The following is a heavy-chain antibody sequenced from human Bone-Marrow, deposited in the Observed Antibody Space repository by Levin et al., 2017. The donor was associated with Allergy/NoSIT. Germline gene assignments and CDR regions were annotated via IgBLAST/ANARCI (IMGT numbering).Heavy chain of an antibody. CDR1: GYTFTSYG. Sequence: ASVKVSCKASGYTFTSYGISWVRQAPGQGLEWMGWISAYNGNTNYAQKLQGRVTMTTDTSTSTAYMELRSLRSDDTAVYYCARGAITMVRGYGMDVWGQGTTVTVSS. D-gene: IGHD3-10*01. J-gene: IGHJ6*02. V-gene: IGHV1-18*01. CDR2: ISAYNGNT. CDR3: ARGAITMVRGYGMDV.